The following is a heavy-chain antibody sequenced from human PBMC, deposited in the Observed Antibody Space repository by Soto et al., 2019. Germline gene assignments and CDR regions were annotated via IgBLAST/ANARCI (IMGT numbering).Heavy chain of an antibody. V-gene: IGHV1-46*01. CDR2: INPSGGST. J-gene: IGHJ4*02. Sequence: QVQLVQSGAEVKKPGASVKDSCKASGYTFTSYYMHWVRQDPGQGLEWMGIINPSGGSTSYAQKFQGRVTMTRDTSTSTVYMELSSLRSEDTAVYYCARSLVGATDYWGQGTLVTVSS. CDR1: GYTFTSYY. CDR3: ARSLVGATDY. D-gene: IGHD1-26*01.